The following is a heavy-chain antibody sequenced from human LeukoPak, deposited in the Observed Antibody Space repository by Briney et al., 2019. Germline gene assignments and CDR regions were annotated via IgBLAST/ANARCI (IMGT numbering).Heavy chain of an antibody. CDR2: ISSSGSTI. CDR3: AREPLRGEPFDY. Sequence: GGSLRLSCAASGFTFSSYEMIWVRQAPGKGLEWVSYISSSGSTIYYADSVKGRFTISRDNAKNSLYLQMNSLRAEDTAVYYCAREPLRGEPFDYWGQGTLVTVSS. V-gene: IGHV3-48*03. D-gene: IGHD3-10*01. CDR1: GFTFSSYE. J-gene: IGHJ4*02.